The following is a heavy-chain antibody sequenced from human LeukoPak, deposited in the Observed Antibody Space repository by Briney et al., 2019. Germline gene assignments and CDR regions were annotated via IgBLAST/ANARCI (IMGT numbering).Heavy chain of an antibody. CDR3: AKGRGLRGYFDL. D-gene: IGHD3-10*01. J-gene: IGHJ2*01. CDR2: ISGSGGST. Sequence: GGSLRLSCAASGFTFSSYAMSWVRQAPGKGLEWVSAISGSGGSTYYADSVKGRFTISRDNSKNTLYLQMNNLRAEDTAVYYCAKGRGLRGYFDLWGRGTLVTVSS. V-gene: IGHV3-23*01. CDR1: GFTFSSYA.